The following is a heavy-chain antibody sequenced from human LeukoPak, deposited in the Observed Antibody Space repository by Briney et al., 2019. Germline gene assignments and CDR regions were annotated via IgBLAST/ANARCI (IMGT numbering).Heavy chain of an antibody. CDR1: EFTFSAYW. J-gene: IGHJ5*02. Sequence: GGSLRLSCAASEFTFSAYWVHWVRQAPGKGLVWVSLINPDASTTVYADSVKGRFTISRDNAKNTLYLQMNSLRAEDTAVYYCAMSLYSGAYVTWGQGTLITVSS. V-gene: IGHV3-74*01. CDR3: AMSLYSGAYVT. D-gene: IGHD1-26*01. CDR2: INPDASTT.